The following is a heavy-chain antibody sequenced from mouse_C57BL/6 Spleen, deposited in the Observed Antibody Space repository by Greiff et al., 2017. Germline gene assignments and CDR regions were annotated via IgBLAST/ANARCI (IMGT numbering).Heavy chain of an antibody. J-gene: IGHJ2*01. CDR1: GYSITSGYY. CDR2: ISYDGSN. CDR3: ARDGQNDFDY. Sequence: EVQLQQSGPGLVKPSQSLSLTCSVTGYSITSGYYWNWIRQFPGNKLEWMGYISYDGSNNYNPSLKNRISITRDTSKNQFFLKLNSVTTEDTATYYCARDGQNDFDYWGQGTTLTVSS. V-gene: IGHV3-6*01.